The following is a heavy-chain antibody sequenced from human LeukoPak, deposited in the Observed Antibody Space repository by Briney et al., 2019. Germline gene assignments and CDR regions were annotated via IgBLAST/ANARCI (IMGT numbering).Heavy chain of an antibody. V-gene: IGHV1-18*01. CDR3: ARASLVGDSSRKAPFDY. J-gene: IGHJ4*02. Sequence: ASVKVSCKASGYTFTSYGISWVRQAPGQGLEWMGWISAYNGNTNYAQKLQGRVTMTTDTSTSTAYMELRSLRSDDTAVYYCARASLVGDSSRKAPFDYWGQGTLVTVSS. CDR2: ISAYNGNT. CDR1: GYTFTSYG. D-gene: IGHD4-17*01.